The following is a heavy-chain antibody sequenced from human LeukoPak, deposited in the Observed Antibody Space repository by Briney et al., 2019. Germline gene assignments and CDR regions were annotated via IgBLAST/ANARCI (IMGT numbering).Heavy chain of an antibody. J-gene: IGHJ1*01. CDR2: ISGSGGST. V-gene: IGHV3-23*01. Sequence: GGSLRLSCAASGFTFSDYSMKWIRQAPGKGLEWVPAISGSGGSTYYADSVKGRFNISRDNSKNPLYLQMNSLRAEDTAVYYCAKDPRHYYDSSGYYVGEYFQHWGQGTLVTVSS. D-gene: IGHD3-22*01. CDR3: AKDPRHYYDSSGYYVGEYFQH. CDR1: GFTFSDYS.